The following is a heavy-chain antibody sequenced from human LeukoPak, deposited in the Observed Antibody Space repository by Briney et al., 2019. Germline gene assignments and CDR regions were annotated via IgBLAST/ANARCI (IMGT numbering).Heavy chain of an antibody. D-gene: IGHD6-13*01. V-gene: IGHV4-34*01. CDR3: ASSRSAAAGAY. CDR2: INHSGST. CDR1: GGSFSGYY. Sequence: SETLSLTCAVYGGSFSGYYWSWIRQPPGKGLEWIGEINHSGSTNYNPSLKSRVTISVDTSKNQFSLKLSSVTAADTAVYYCASSRSAAAGAYWGQGTLVTVSS. J-gene: IGHJ4*02.